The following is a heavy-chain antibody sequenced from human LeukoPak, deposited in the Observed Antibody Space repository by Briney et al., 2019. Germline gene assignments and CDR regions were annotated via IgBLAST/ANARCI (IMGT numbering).Heavy chain of an antibody. V-gene: IGHV4-38-2*02. J-gene: IGHJ6*03. D-gene: IGHD5-24*01. CDR1: NYSISSGYY. CDR2: ISHSGTT. Sequence: SETLSLTCTVSNYSISSGYYWGWIRQPPGKGLEWIGYISHSGTTYYNPSLQSRVSMSLDRSKDQFSLNLTSVIAADTAMYFCAREVQQRFSQYYMDVWGRGTPVTVSS. CDR3: AREVQQRFSQYYMDV.